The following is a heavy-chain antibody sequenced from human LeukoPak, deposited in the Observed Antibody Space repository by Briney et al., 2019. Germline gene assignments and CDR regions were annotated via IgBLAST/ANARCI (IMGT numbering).Heavy chain of an antibody. CDR2: INHSGST. J-gene: IGHJ6*03. CDR3: ARGRHYHYYYMDA. V-gene: IGHV4-34*01. CDR1: GGSFSGYY. Sequence: SETLSLTYAVYGGSFSGYYWSWIRQPPGKGLEWIGEINHSGSTNYNPSLKSRVTISVDTSKNQFSLKLSSVTAADTAVYYCARGRHYHYYYMDAWGKGTTVTVSS.